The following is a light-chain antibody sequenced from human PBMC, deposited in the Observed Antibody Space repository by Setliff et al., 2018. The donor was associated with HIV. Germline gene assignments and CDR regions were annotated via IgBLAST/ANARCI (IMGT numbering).Light chain of an antibody. CDR1: SSNIGNNY. V-gene: IGLV1-40*01. J-gene: IGLJ1*01. Sequence: QSVLTQPPSVSAAPGQKVTISCSGSSSNIGNNYVSWYQQLPGAAPKLLIHDTNSRPSEVPVRFSGSKSGASASLAINGLEAEDEADYYCQSYDSRLNGYVFGTGTKATVL. CDR3: QSYDSRLNGYV. CDR2: DTN.